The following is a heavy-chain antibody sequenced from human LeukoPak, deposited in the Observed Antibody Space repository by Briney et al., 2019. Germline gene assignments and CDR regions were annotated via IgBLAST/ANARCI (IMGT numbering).Heavy chain of an antibody. CDR1: GFTFSSYA. Sequence: GGSPRLSCAASGFTFSSYAMSWVRQAPGKGLEWVSAISGSGGSTYYADSVKGRFTISRDNSKNTLYLQMNSLRAEDTAVYYCAKAGALIAAAGKYYWGQGTLVTVSS. D-gene: IGHD6-13*01. V-gene: IGHV3-23*01. J-gene: IGHJ4*02. CDR2: ISGSGGST. CDR3: AKAGALIAAAGKYY.